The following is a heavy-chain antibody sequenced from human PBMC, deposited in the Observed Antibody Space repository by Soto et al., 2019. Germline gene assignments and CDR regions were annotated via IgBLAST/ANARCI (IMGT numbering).Heavy chain of an antibody. CDR2: IYYRGNT. D-gene: IGHD2-15*01. J-gene: IGHJ4*02. V-gene: IGHV4-59*05. CDR1: GGSIRSYY. Sequence: SETLSLTCTVSGGSIRSYYWSWIRQPPGKGLEWIGSIYYRGNTYYNPSLKSRVTISVDTSKNQFSLKLSSVTAADTAVYYCAREGGGYCSGGSCQVDYWGQGTLVTVS. CDR3: AREGGGYCSGGSCQVDY.